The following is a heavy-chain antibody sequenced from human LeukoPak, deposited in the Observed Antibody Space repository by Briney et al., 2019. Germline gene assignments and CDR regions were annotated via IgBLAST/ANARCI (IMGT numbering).Heavy chain of an antibody. CDR1: GFTFGDYA. CDR3: TREHLLWFGELYYGPGLFDY. J-gene: IGHJ4*02. CDR2: IRSKAYGGTT. Sequence: PGGSLRLSCTASGFTFGDYAMSWVRQAPGKGLEWVGFIRSKAYGGTTEYAASVKGRFTISRDDSKSIAYLQMNSLKTEDTAVYYCTREHLLWFGELYYGPGLFDYWGQGTLVTVSS. V-gene: IGHV3-49*04. D-gene: IGHD3-10*01.